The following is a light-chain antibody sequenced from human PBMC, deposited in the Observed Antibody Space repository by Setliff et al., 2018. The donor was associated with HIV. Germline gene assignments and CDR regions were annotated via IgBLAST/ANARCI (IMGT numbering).Light chain of an antibody. CDR3: SSYTSSSTYV. V-gene: IGLV2-14*03. CDR1: SSDVGGYNY. J-gene: IGLJ1*01. Sequence: QSALTQPASVSGSPGQSITTACTGTSSDVGGYNYVSWYQQHPGKAPKLMIYDVSNRPSGVSNRFSGSKSGNTASLTISGLLAEDEADYYCSSYTSSSTYVFGTGTKVTVL. CDR2: DVS.